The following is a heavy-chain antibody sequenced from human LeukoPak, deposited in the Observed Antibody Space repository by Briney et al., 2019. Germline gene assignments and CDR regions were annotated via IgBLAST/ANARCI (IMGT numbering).Heavy chain of an antibody. CDR2: IYYSGST. V-gene: IGHV4-30-4*01. J-gene: IGHJ4*02. CDR1: GGSISSGDYY. D-gene: IGHD3-22*01. CDR3: ARGLTDSSGYYGSD. Sequence: SETLSLTCTVSGGSISSGDYYWSWIRQPPGKGLEWIGYIYYSGSTYYNPSLKSRVTISVDTSKNQFSLKLSSVTAADTAVYYCARGLTDSSGYYGSDWGQGTLVTVSS.